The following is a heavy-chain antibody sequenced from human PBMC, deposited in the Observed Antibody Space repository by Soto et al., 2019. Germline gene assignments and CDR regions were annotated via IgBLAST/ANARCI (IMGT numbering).Heavy chain of an antibody. Sequence: VASVKVSCKASGYTFTSYGISWVRQAPGQGLEWMGWISAYNGNTNYAQKLQGRVTMTTDTSTSTAYMELRSLRSDDTAVYYCARAYCSPTSCYHHGGPQYIDFYGMDVWGQGTAVTVSS. CDR3: ARAYCSPTSCYHHGGPQYIDFYGMDV. CDR1: GYTFTSYG. V-gene: IGHV1-18*04. CDR2: ISAYNGNT. D-gene: IGHD2-2*01. J-gene: IGHJ6*02.